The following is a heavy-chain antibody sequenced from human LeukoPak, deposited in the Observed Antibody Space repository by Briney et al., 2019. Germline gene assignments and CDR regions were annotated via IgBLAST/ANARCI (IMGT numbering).Heavy chain of an antibody. CDR3: ARHEWGITNAFDI. V-gene: IGHV4-61*02. CDR1: TGSMSSNSYS. CDR2: IYTSGST. Sequence: SETLSLTCTASTGSMSSNSYSWSWIRQPAGKGLEWIGRIYTSGSTNYSPSLKSRVSISIDTSKNQFSLKLSSVTATDTAVYYCARHEWGITNAFDIWGQGAMVTVSS. D-gene: IGHD1-14*01. J-gene: IGHJ3*02.